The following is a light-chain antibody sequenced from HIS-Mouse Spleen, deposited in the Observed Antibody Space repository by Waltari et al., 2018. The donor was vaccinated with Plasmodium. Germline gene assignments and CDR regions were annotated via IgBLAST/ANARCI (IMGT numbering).Light chain of an antibody. V-gene: IGKV4-1*01. CDR2: WAS. CDR3: QQLNSYPPIT. J-gene: IGKJ5*01. CDR1: QSVLYSSNNKNY. Sequence: DIVMTQSPDSLAVSLGERATINCKSSQSVLYSSNNKNYLAWYQQKPGQPPKLLIYWASTRESGVPDRFSGSGSGTEFTLTISSLQPEDFATYYCQQLNSYPPITFGQGTRLEIK.